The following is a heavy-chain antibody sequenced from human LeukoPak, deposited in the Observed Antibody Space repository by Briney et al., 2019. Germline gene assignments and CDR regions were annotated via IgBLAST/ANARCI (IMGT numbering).Heavy chain of an antibody. D-gene: IGHD3-22*01. J-gene: IGHJ4*02. CDR3: ARALGDYYDSSGYLSFDY. Sequence: SETLSLTCTVSGGSISSSSYYWGWIRQPPGKGLEWIGSIYYSGSTYYNPSLKSRVTISVDTSKNQFSLKLSSVTAADTAVYYCARALGDYYDSSGYLSFDYWGQGTLVTVSS. CDR2: IYYSGST. V-gene: IGHV4-39*01. CDR1: GGSISSSSYY.